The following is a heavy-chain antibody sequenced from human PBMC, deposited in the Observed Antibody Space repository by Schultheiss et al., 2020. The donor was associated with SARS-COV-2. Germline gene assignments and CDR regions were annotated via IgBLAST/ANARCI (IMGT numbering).Heavy chain of an antibody. Sequence: SETLSLTCAVSGGSISSSNWWSWVRQPPGKGLEWIGEIDHSGSTYYNPSLKSRVTISVDTSKNQFSLKLSSVTAADTAVYYCARGGYSGYYGMDVWGQGTTVTVSS. D-gene: IGHD5-12*01. CDR2: IDHSGST. CDR3: ARGGYSGYYGMDV. J-gene: IGHJ6*02. CDR1: GGSISSSNW. V-gene: IGHV4-4*02.